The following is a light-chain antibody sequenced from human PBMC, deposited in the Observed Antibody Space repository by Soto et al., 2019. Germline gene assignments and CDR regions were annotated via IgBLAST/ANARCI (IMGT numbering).Light chain of an antibody. CDR2: EVN. CDR3: SSYAGSNWYV. Sequence: QSALTQPPSAPGSPGQSVTISCTGTNSDVGGYNYVSWYQQYPGKAPKLIIYEVNERPSGVPDRFSGSKSGNTASLTVAGLQTADEAGYYCSSYAGSNWYVFGSGTKLTVL. J-gene: IGLJ1*01. V-gene: IGLV2-8*01. CDR1: NSDVGGYNY.